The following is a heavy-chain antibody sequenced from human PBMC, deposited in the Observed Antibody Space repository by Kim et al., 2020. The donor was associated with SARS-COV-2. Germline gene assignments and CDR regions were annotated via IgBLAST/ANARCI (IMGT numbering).Heavy chain of an antibody. Sequence: YDADSVEGRFAISRDNAKNTVYLQVNGRRAEDTAVYYCAEDAGGYGYSDYWGQGTLVTVSS. CDR3: AEDAGGYGYSDY. J-gene: IGHJ4*02. D-gene: IGHD5-18*01. V-gene: IGHV3-23*01.